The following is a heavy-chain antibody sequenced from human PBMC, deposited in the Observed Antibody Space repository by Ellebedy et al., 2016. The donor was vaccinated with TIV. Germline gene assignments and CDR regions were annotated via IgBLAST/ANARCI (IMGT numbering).Heavy chain of an antibody. CDR1: GYSFTSYS. Sequence: GESLKISCKGSGYSFTSYSIGWVRQMPGKGLEWMGIIYPGDSATRYSASFQGQLTISADNSINTAYLQWSSLRASDTAMYYCARQGNYSSTWDDGYWGQGTLVTVSS. CDR3: ARQGNYSSTWDDGY. V-gene: IGHV5-51*01. D-gene: IGHD6-6*01. J-gene: IGHJ4*02. CDR2: IYPGDSAT.